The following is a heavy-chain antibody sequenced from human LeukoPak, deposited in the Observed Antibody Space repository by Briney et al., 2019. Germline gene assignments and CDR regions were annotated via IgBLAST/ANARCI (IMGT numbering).Heavy chain of an antibody. J-gene: IGHJ4*02. D-gene: IGHD3-3*01. CDR1: GFTFSGFW. CDR3: AKGSNYDFWSGYYDY. CDR2: IKEDGSAK. Sequence: PGGSLRLSCTASGFTFSGFWMSWVRQTPGKGLEWVANIKEDGSAKYYVDSVKGRFTISRDNSKKTLYLQMNSLRAEDTAVYYCAKGSNYDFWSGYYDYWGQGTQVTVSS. V-gene: IGHV3-7*03.